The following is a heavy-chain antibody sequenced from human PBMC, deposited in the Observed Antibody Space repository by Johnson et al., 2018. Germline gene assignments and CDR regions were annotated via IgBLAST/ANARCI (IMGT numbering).Heavy chain of an antibody. J-gene: IGHJ6*03. Sequence: QVQLQESGGGVVQPGRSLRLSCAASGFTFSSYGMHWVRQAPGKGLEGVAVISYDGSNKYYADSVKGLFNISRDNSKNMLYLQMNSLRAEETAVYYFTNGRDPYYYYYRDVWGKGTTVTVSS. CDR3: TNGRDPYYYYYRDV. CDR2: ISYDGSNK. CDR1: GFTFSSYG. D-gene: IGHD1-26*01. V-gene: IGHV3-30*18.